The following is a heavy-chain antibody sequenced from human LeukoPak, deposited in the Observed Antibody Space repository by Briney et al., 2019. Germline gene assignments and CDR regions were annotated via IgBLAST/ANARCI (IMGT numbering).Heavy chain of an antibody. CDR1: GFTFCDYA. CDR3: AKDNMDTSSCLDY. D-gene: IGHD5-18*01. J-gene: IGHJ4*02. V-gene: IGHV3-33*03. CDR2: IWFDGSET. Sequence: PGGSLRLSCAASGFTFCDYAMHWVRQAPGKGLEWVAVIWFDGSETYYADSVMGRFTISRDKSKNTLFLQMNSLRADDTAVYYCAKDNMDTSSCLDYWGQGTLVTVSS.